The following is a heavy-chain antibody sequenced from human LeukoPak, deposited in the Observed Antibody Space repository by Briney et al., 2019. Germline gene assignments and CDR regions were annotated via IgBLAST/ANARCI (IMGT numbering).Heavy chain of an antibody. CDR1: GGTFSSYA. Sequence: SVKVSCKASGGTFSSYAISWVRQAPGQGLEWMGGIIPMFGTANYAQKFQGRVTITADEPTSTAYMELSSLKSEDTAVYYCARDPGAAGTSDYWGQGTLVTVSS. J-gene: IGHJ4*02. V-gene: IGHV1-69*01. CDR3: ARDPGAAGTSDY. D-gene: IGHD6-13*01. CDR2: IIPMFGTA.